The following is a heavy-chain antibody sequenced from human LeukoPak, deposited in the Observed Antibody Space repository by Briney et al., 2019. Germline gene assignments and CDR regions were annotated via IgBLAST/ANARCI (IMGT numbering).Heavy chain of an antibody. J-gene: IGHJ5*02. D-gene: IGHD2-15*01. Sequence: SETLSLTCAVYGGSFSGYYWSWIRQPPGKGLEWIGEINHSGSTNYNPSLKSRVTISVDTSKNQFSLKLSSVTAADTAVYYCAREGGICSGGSCYSENWFDPWGQGTLVTVSS. CDR2: INHSGST. CDR3: AREGGICSGGSCYSENWFDP. CDR1: GGSFSGYY. V-gene: IGHV4-34*01.